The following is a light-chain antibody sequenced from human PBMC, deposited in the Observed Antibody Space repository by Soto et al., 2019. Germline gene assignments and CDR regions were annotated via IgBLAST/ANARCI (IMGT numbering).Light chain of an antibody. CDR2: ASS. V-gene: IGKV3-20*01. J-gene: IGKJ2*01. CDR1: QSVGGTS. Sequence: EGVLTQSPGTLSLSPGERATLSCRASQSVGGTSLGWYQQKPGQAPRLVIYASSRRAARMPERFSGSGSGTDFTITIRRLEPEDFAVYYYQQSGSSLYTVGPGTKVETK. CDR3: QQSGSSLYT.